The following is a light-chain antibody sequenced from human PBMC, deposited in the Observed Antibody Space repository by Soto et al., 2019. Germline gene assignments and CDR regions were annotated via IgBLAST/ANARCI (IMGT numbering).Light chain of an antibody. Sequence: EIGLTQSPGTLSLSPGERATLSCRASQSVSNNYLAWYQQKPGQAPRLLIYGASNRATGIPDRFSGSGSGTDFTLTISSLQSEDFAVYYCQQYNNWPPLTFGGGTRWIS. CDR2: GAS. CDR3: QQYNNWPPLT. V-gene: IGKV3-20*01. J-gene: IGKJ4*01. CDR1: QSVSNNY.